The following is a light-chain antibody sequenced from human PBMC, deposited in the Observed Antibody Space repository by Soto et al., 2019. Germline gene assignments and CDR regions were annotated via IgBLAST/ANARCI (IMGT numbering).Light chain of an antibody. CDR3: GTWDTSLGAAL. CDR1: SSNIGNNF. V-gene: IGLV1-51*01. CDR2: DNN. J-gene: IGLJ2*01. Sequence: QSVLTQPPSLSAAPGQRVTISCSGSSSNIGNNFVSWYQQLPGTAPKLLIFDNNKRPSRIPDRFSGSKSGTSATLAITGLQTGDEAHYSCGTWDTSLGAALFGGGTKVTVL.